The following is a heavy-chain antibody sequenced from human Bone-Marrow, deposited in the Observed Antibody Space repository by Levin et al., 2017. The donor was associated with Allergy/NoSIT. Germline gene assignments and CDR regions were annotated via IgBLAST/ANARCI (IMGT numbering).Heavy chain of an antibody. CDR1: GFTFSNFA. Sequence: LSLTCAASGFTFSNFAMMWVRQAPGKGLEWVSAISGSGVTTYYGDSVKGRFTTSRDNSKNTLYLQMNSLRAEDTAVYYCAKDQEDCTNGVCYAGMDVWGQGTTVTVSS. D-gene: IGHD2-8*01. CDR2: ISGSGVTT. J-gene: IGHJ6*02. V-gene: IGHV3-23*01. CDR3: AKDQEDCTNGVCYAGMDV.